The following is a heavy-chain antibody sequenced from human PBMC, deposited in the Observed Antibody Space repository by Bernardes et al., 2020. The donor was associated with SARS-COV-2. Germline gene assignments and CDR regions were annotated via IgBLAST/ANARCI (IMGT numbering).Heavy chain of an antibody. Sequence: GSLRLSCSASGFTFSSSAMHWVRQAPGRGLKYVSGLNDYGTRTHYADSVKGRFTISRDDSKNTVHLQMSSLRVEDTALYYCVKDRSGTYAFDYWGQGILVTVSS. J-gene: IGHJ4*02. CDR3: VKDRSGTYAFDY. CDR1: GFTFSSSA. D-gene: IGHD1-26*01. V-gene: IGHV3-64D*06. CDR2: LNDYGTRT.